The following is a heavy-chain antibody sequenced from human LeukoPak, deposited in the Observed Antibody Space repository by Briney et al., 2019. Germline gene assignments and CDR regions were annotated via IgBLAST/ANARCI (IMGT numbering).Heavy chain of an antibody. CDR2: TYYRSTWYN. Sequence: SQTLSLTCAISGDIVSSNSVTWDWIRQSPSRGLEWLGRTYYRSTWYNDYAVSVRGRITVNPDTSKNQFSLHLNSVTPEDTAVYYCARRLTQYDCFDPWGQGILVTVSS. J-gene: IGHJ5*02. V-gene: IGHV6-1*01. CDR1: GDIVSSNSVT. D-gene: IGHD2-2*01. CDR3: ARRLTQYDCFDP.